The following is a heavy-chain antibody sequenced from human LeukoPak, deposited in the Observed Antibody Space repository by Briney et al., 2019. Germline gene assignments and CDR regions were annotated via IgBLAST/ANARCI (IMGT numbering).Heavy chain of an antibody. J-gene: IGHJ6*02. V-gene: IGHV3-11*01. CDR3: ARVPADYYYYYGMDV. CDR1: GFTFSDYY. CDR2: ISSSCSTI. Sequence: GGSLRLSCGASGFTFSDYYMSCIRQAPGKGLEWVSYISSSCSTIYYADSVKGRFTISRDNAKNSLYLQMNSLRAEDTAVYYCARVPADYYYYYGMDVWGQGTTVTVSS.